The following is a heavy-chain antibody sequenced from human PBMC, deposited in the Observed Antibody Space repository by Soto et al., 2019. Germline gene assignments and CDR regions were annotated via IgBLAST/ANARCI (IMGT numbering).Heavy chain of an antibody. Sequence: GASVKVSCKASAGTFSSYAISWVRQAPGQRLEWMGWINAGNGNTKYSRKFQGRVTITRDTSASTAYMELSSLRSEDTAVYYCARGAEAAAYYFDYWGQGTLVTVSS. V-gene: IGHV1-3*01. CDR3: ARGAEAAAYYFDY. J-gene: IGHJ4*02. CDR1: AGTFSSYA. D-gene: IGHD2-15*01. CDR2: INAGNGNT.